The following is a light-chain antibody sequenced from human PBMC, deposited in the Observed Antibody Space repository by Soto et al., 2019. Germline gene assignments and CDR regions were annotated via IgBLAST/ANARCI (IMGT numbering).Light chain of an antibody. CDR3: QQYHSYPLT. V-gene: IGKV1-16*01. J-gene: IGKJ5*01. CDR2: GAS. CDR1: QGIHIY. Sequence: DIQMTQSPSSLSAFVGDRVTTTCRASQGIHIYLAWYQQKPGKAPESLLYGASSLQSGVPSRFSASESGTEFTLTTSRLQPEDIATYYCQQYHSYPLTLGQGTRLEMK.